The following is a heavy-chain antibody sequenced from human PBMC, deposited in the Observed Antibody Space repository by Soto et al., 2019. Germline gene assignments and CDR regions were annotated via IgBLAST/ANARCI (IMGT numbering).Heavy chain of an antibody. CDR2: IYSSENT. D-gene: IGHD2-2*03. V-gene: IGHV4-39*01. CDR1: GGSVSSSSYS. CDR3: ARLNGYCISTNCHGYYGMDV. Sequence: QLQVQESGPGLVKPSETLSLTCTVSGGSVSSSSYSWGWIRQSPGKGLEWIGTIYSSENTYYNPSLLSRVTIPVDTSKNEFSLRLSSVTAADPAVYYCARLNGYCISTNCHGYYGMDVWGQGTTVTVSS. J-gene: IGHJ6*02.